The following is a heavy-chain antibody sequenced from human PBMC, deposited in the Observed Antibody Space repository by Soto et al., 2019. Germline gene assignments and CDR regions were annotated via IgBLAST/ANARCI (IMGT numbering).Heavy chain of an antibody. V-gene: IGHV4-61*01. J-gene: IGHJ4*02. Sequence: SETLSLTCNASGGSVSRVSYYWSWIRQSPGKGLEWIGYVYYSGSTNYNPSLKSRVTIPVGTSKNQFSLKLRSVTAADTAVYYCAASISIFGVVPFWGQGTLVTVSS. CDR3: AASISIFGVVPF. CDR1: GGSVSRVSYY. CDR2: VYYSGST. D-gene: IGHD3-3*01.